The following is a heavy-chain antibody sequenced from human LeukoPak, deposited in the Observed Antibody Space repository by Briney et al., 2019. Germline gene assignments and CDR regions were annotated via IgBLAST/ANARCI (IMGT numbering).Heavy chain of an antibody. CDR2: IKQDGSEK. V-gene: IGHV3-7*01. CDR3: ARIDASHYYFDF. J-gene: IGHJ4*02. Sequence: GGSLRLSCAASGFTFSSYLMIWVRQAPGKGLEWVANIKQDGSEKYVDSVKGRFTISRNNSKNSLYLQMNSLRAEDTAVYYCARIDASHYYFDFWGQGTLVTVSS. CDR1: GFTFSSYL.